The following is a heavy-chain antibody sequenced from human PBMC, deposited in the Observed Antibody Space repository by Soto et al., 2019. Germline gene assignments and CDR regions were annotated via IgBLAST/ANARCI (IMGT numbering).Heavy chain of an antibody. J-gene: IGHJ3*02. CDR2: INPISVGT. Sequence: QVPLVQSGAEVKKPGASVKVSCKASGYTFTGNYMHWVRQAPGQGLEWMGWINPISVGTNYAQKFKGRVTMTRDTSISTAYRELSRLRSDDPAVYYCAREPLVRAAHGFDIWGQGTMVTVSS. V-gene: IGHV1-2*02. D-gene: IGHD3-10*01. CDR3: AREPLVRAAHGFDI. CDR1: GYTFTGNY.